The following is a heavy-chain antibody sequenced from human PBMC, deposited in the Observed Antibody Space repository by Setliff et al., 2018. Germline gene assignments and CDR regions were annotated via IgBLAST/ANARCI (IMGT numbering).Heavy chain of an antibody. J-gene: IGHJ4*02. Sequence: SLRLSCAASGFTFTNYIIHWVRQAPGKGLEWVAIMSLDETNKYYADSVKGRFSISRDNSQNTLYLQMNSLSPEDTALYYCASSSGGNYEAYFDYWGQGTLVTVSS. CDR1: GFTFTNYI. V-gene: IGHV3-30-3*01. CDR2: MSLDETNK. CDR3: ASSSGGNYEAYFDY. D-gene: IGHD2-15*01.